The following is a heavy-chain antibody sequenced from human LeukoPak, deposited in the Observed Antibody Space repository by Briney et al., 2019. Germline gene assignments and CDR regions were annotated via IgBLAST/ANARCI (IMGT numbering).Heavy chain of an antibody. CDR3: ARTGRPYDFWSGYDFDY. Sequence: PSETLSLTCAVYGGSFSGYYWSWIRQPPGKGLEWIGEINHSGSTNYNPSLKSRVTTSVDTSKNQFSLKLGSVTAADTAVYYCARTGRPYDFWSGYDFDYWGQGTLVTVSS. CDR2: INHSGST. CDR1: GGSFSGYY. V-gene: IGHV4-34*01. D-gene: IGHD3-3*01. J-gene: IGHJ4*02.